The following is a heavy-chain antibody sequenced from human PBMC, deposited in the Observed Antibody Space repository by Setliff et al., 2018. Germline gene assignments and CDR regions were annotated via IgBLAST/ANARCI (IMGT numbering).Heavy chain of an antibody. CDR2: IYWDDVK. J-gene: IGHJ4*02. CDR3: AHRGGYGADSLYYFDS. V-gene: IGHV2-5*02. Sequence: SGPTLVNPTQTLTLTCSFSGFSLRSSGMAVGWIRQPPGKALAWLALIYWDDVKRYSPFLKNRLTITQDTSKNQVVLTLTNMDPVDTATYYCAHRGGYGADSLYYFDSWGQGTLVTVSS. CDR1: GFSLRSSGMA. D-gene: IGHD3-10*01.